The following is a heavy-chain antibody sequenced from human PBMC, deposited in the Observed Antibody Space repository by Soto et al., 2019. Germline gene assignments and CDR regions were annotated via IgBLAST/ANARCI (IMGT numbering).Heavy chain of an antibody. CDR2: ISGSGGST. D-gene: IGHD3-10*01. CDR3: EKGGSGSYYNRY. Sequence: EVQLLESGGGLVQPGGSLRLSCAASGFTFSSYAMSWVRQAPGKGLEWVSAISGSGGSTYYADSVKGRFTISRDNSKNQLYLQMNSLRAEDPAVYDGEKGGSGSYYNRYWGQGTLVTVSS. J-gene: IGHJ4*02. V-gene: IGHV3-23*01. CDR1: GFTFSSYA.